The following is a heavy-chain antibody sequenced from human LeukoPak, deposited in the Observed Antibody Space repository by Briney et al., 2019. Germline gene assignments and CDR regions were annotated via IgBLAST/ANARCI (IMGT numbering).Heavy chain of an antibody. CDR1: GFTFSSYS. J-gene: IGHJ3*02. D-gene: IGHD4-23*01. V-gene: IGHV3-21*01. Sequence: GGSLRLSCAASGFTFSSYSTNWVRQAPGKGLEWVSSISSSSSYIYYADSVKGRFTISRDNAKNSLYLQMNSLRAEDTAVYYCARGVEKANDYGGNRDIWGQGTMVTVSS. CDR3: ARGVEKANDYGGNRDI. CDR2: ISSSSSYI.